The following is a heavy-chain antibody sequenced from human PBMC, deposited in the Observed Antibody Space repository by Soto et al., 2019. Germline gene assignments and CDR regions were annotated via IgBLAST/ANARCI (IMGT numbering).Heavy chain of an antibody. J-gene: IGHJ6*02. D-gene: IGHD2-15*01. CDR3: AKCIGVFRRDTTDG. V-gene: IGHV3-23*01. CDR1: GFTFNTYA. CDR2: VSAGGRDT. Sequence: EVHLLESGGGLVQPGGSLRLSCAASGFTFNTYAMSWVRQAPGKGLAWVSSVSAGGRDTSYADSVKGRFTISRDNSKNTLYLQMNSLRAEDTAVYSCAKCIGVFRRDTTDGWGPGTAVTVSS.